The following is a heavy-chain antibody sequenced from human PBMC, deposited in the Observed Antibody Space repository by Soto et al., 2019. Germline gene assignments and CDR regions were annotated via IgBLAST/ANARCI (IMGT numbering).Heavy chain of an antibody. CDR2: ISYDGSNK. J-gene: IGHJ6*02. Sequence: GGSLRLSWAASGFTFSSYGMHWVRQAPGKGLEWVAVISYDGSNKYYADSVKGRFTISRDNSKNTLYLQMNSLRAEDTAVYYCAKAYYSSGYYYYYYYGMDVWGQGTTVTVSS. V-gene: IGHV3-30*18. CDR1: GFTFSSYG. D-gene: IGHD3-22*01. CDR3: AKAYYSSGYYYYYYYGMDV.